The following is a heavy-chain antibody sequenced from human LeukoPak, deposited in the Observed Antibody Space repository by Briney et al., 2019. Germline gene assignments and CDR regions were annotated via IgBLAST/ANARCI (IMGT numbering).Heavy chain of an antibody. CDR3: ARDSTFDY. Sequence: PGRSLRLSCAASGSTFSSYAMHWVRQAPGKGLEWVAVISYDGSNKYYADSVKGRFTISRDNSKNTLYLQMNSLRAEDTAVYYCARDSTFDYWGQGTLVTVSS. V-gene: IGHV3-30-3*01. D-gene: IGHD4-17*01. J-gene: IGHJ4*02. CDR2: ISYDGSNK. CDR1: GSTFSSYA.